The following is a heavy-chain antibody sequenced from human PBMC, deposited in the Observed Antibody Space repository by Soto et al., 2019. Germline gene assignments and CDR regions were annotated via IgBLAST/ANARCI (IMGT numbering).Heavy chain of an antibody. D-gene: IGHD2-21*02. J-gene: IGHJ5*02. V-gene: IGHV4-31*03. CDR1: GGSISSGGYY. CDR3: AAWACGGDCYSSPWFDP. CDR2: IYYSGST. Sequence: SETLSLTCTVSGGSISSGGYYWSWIRQHPGKGLEWIGYIYYSGSTYYNPSLKSRVTISVDTSKNQFSLKLSSVTAADTAVYYCAAWACGGDCYSSPWFDPWGQGTLVTVSS.